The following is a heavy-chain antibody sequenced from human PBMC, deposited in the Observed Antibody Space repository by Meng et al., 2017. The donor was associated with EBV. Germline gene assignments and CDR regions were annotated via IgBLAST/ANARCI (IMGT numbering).Heavy chain of an antibody. CDR1: GVTFRGDA. Sequence: QVSWVHVGVKVMSHGLSVKVSCQTSGVTFRGDAVSWVRQATGQGLEWMGGLIPMSDAPHYAQKFQGRVTMTADESTNTHYMDLSGLRFEDTAVYYCASESGRGFTPDYWGQGTLVTVSS. CDR2: LIPMSDAP. D-gene: IGHD3-10*01. CDR3: ASESGRGFTPDY. V-gene: IGHV1-69*01. J-gene: IGHJ4*02.